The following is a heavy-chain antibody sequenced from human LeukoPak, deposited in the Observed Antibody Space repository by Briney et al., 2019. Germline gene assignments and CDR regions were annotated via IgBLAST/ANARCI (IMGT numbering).Heavy chain of an antibody. V-gene: IGHV4-39*01. J-gene: IGHJ4*02. CDR1: GVSISTSTHY. Sequence: SETLSLTCTVSGVSISTSTHYCAWIRQPPGKGLEWIGSMFYRGSTYYNASLKSRVTLSVDTSRNQFSLKLSSVTPSDTAMYYCVRQGGWGGAASLIEFWGQGTLVTVSS. CDR3: VRQGGWGGAASLIEF. D-gene: IGHD2-15*01. CDR2: MFYRGST.